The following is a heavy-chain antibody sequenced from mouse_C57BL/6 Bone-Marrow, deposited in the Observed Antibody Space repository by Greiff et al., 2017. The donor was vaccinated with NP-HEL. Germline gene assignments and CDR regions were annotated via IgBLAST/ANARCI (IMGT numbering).Heavy chain of an antibody. V-gene: IGHV1-42*01. J-gene: IGHJ3*01. D-gene: IGHD1-1*01. CDR1: GYSFTGYY. CDR2: INPSTGGT. CDR3: ALSITTVEGWFAY. Sequence: VQLQQSGPELVKPGASVKISCKASGYSFTGYYMNWVKQSPEKSLEWIGEINPSTGGTTYNQKFKAKATLTVDKSSSTAYMQLKSLTSEDSAVYYCALSITTVEGWFAYWGQGTLVTVSA.